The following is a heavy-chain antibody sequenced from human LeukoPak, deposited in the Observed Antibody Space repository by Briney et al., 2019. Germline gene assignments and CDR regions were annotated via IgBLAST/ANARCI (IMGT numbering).Heavy chain of an antibody. CDR3: AKDMSSSGWYSVFDY. CDR2: ISGDGGSK. V-gene: IGHV3-43*02. Sequence: GGSLRLSCAASGFTFDDYAMHWVRQAPGKGLEWVSLISGDGGSKYYADSVKGRFTISRDNSKNSLYLQMNSLRTEDTALYYCAKDMSSSGWYSVFDYWGQGTLVTVSS. CDR1: GFTFDDYA. D-gene: IGHD6-19*01. J-gene: IGHJ4*02.